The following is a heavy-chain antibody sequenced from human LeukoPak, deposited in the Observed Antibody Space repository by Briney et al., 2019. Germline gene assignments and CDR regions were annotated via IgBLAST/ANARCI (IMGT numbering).Heavy chain of an antibody. CDR2: IYYRGST. Sequence: SETLSLTCIVSGGSISSSSYYWGWIRQPPGKGLEWIGNIYYRGSTYYNPSLKSRVTISVDTSKNQFSLKLSSVTAADTAVYYCARLGVYGSGSYYSDYWGQGTLVTVSS. CDR1: GGSISSSSYY. J-gene: IGHJ4*02. V-gene: IGHV4-39*01. CDR3: ARLGVYGSGSYYSDY. D-gene: IGHD3-10*01.